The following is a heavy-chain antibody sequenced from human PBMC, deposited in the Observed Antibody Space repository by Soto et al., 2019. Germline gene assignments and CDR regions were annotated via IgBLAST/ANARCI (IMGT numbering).Heavy chain of an antibody. V-gene: IGHV4-59*01. CDR2: IYYSGST. D-gene: IGHD2-15*01. CDR1: GGSISSYY. Sequence: QVQLQESGPGLVKPSETLSLTCTVSGGSISSYYWSWIRQPPGKGLEWIGYIYYSGSTNYNPSLKSRVTISVDTSKNQFSLKLSSVTAADTAVYHCARAGYCSGGSCYQVGWFDPWGQGTLVTVSS. CDR3: ARAGYCSGGSCYQVGWFDP. J-gene: IGHJ5*02.